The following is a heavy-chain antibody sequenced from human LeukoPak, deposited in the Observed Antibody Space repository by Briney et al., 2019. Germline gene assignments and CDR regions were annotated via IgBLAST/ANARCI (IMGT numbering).Heavy chain of an antibody. CDR1: RDTFSSYG. J-gene: IGHJ6*02. Sequence: ASVKVSCKASRDTFSSYGIYWGRQTPGEGVEWVGGIIPIFGTADYAPKFQGRVTITADESTSTAYVELSNLRSEDTAVYYCARVALGRRWLPSSYYYGMAVWGQGTTVTVSS. V-gene: IGHV1-69*01. CDR2: IIPIFGTA. CDR3: ARVALGRRWLPSSYYYGMAV. D-gene: IGHD5-24*01.